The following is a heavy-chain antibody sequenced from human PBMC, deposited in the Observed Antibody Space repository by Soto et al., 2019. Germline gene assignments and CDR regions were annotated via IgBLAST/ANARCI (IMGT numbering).Heavy chain of an antibody. V-gene: IGHV3-30*18. D-gene: IGHD2-2*01. J-gene: IGHJ5*02. CDR3: ANYCRSTSCFSGGLEH. CDR1: GFTFSSYG. CDR2: ISDDGSNK. Sequence: QVQLVESGGGVVQPGRSLRLSCAASGFTFSSYGMHWVRQAPGKGLEWVAVISDDGSNKYYADSVKGRFTISRDNSKNTLYLQMNSLRAEDTAVYYCANYCRSTSCFSGGLEHWGQGTLVTVYS.